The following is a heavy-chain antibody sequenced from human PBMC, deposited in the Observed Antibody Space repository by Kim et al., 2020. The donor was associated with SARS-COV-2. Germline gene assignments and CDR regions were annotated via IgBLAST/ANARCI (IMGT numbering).Heavy chain of an antibody. V-gene: IGHV3-43*02. Sequence: GGSLRLSCAASGFTFDDYAMHWVRQAPGKGLEWVSLISGDGGSTYYADSVKGRFTISRDNSKNSLYLQMNSLRTEDTALYYCGLVDRRAFDIWGQGTMVTVSS. CDR3: GLVDRRAFDI. CDR2: ISGDGGST. CDR1: GFTFDDYA. J-gene: IGHJ3*02. D-gene: IGHD1-26*01.